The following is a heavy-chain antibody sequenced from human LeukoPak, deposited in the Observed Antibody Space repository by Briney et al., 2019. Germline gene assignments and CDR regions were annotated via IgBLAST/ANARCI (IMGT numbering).Heavy chain of an antibody. CDR3: ASHSSAWYGRFFAS. D-gene: IGHD6-19*01. V-gene: IGHV4-59*08. J-gene: IGHJ4*02. CDR1: GGSFSSFY. Sequence: SETLSLTCYASGGSFSSFYWSWIRQPPGEGLEWIGYIYYSGSTNYNPSLKSRVTISVDTYNHQFSLILNSLTAADTAVYYCASHSSAWYGRFFASWGQGTLVSVSS. CDR2: IYYSGST.